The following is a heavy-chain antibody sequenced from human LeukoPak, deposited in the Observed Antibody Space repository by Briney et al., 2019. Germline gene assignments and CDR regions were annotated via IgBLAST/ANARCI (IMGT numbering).Heavy chain of an antibody. D-gene: IGHD3-22*01. J-gene: IGHJ4*02. CDR2: ISGSGGST. CDR3: AKDLFTMIVVVIDY. V-gene: IGHV3-23*01. Sequence: PGGSLRLSCAASGFTFSTYWMHWVRQAPGKGLEWVSAISGSGGSTYYADSVKGRFTTSRDNSKNTLYLQMNSLRAEDTAVYYCAKDLFTMIVVVIDYWGQGTLVTVSS. CDR1: GFTFSTYW.